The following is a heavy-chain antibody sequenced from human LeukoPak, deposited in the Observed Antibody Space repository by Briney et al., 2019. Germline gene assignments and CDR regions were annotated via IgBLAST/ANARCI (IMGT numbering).Heavy chain of an antibody. V-gene: IGHV3-30-3*01. CDR2: ISYDGSNK. CDR3: ARDFGDYDGTAY. CDR1: GFTFSSYA. Sequence: PGGSLRLSCAASGFTFSSYAMHWVRQAPGKGLEWAAVISYDGSNKYYADSVKGRFTISRDNSKNTLYLQINSLRAEDTAVYYCARDFGDYDGTAYWGQGTLVTVSS. D-gene: IGHD4-23*01. J-gene: IGHJ4*02.